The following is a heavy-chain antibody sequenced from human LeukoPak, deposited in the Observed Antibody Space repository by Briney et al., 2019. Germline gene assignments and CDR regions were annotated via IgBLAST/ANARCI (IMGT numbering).Heavy chain of an antibody. V-gene: IGHV3-23*01. CDR3: AKQHAATGGYFDY. CDR2: ISGSDGRT. Sequence: GGSLRLSCAASGFTFSNYAMSWVRQAPGKGLEWVSSISGSDGRTYYADSVKGRFTISRDNSKNTLYLQMNSLRAEDTAVYYCAKQHAATGGYFDYWGQGTLVTVSS. D-gene: IGHD6-25*01. J-gene: IGHJ4*02. CDR1: GFTFSNYA.